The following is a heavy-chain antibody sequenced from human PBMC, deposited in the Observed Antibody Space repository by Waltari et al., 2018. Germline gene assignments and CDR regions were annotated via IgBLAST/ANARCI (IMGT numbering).Heavy chain of an antibody. CDR1: GYTFTSYG. CDR2: ISAYNGNT. J-gene: IGHJ6*04. V-gene: IGHV1-18*01. CDR3: ARAVWPNCSSTSCYWSCSMDV. Sequence: QVQLVQSGAEVKKPGASVKVSCKASGYTFTSYGISWVRQAPGQGLEWMGWISAYNGNTNYAQKLQGRVTMTTDTSTSTAYMELRSLRSDDTAVYYCARAVWPNCSSTSCYWSCSMDVWGKGTTVTISS. D-gene: IGHD2-2*01.